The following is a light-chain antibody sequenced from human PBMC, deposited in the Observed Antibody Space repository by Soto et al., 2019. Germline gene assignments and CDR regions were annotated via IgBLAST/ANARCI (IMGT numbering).Light chain of an antibody. J-gene: IGKJ1*01. Sequence: VMTQSPATLSVSPGERATLSCTASQSINSNLAWYQQRPGQAPRLLIYGASTRATGIPARFSGSGSGTEFTLTISSLQSEDFAVYYCQQYNNWWTFGQGTKVKIK. CDR2: GAS. V-gene: IGKV3-15*01. CDR1: QSINSN. CDR3: QQYNNWWT.